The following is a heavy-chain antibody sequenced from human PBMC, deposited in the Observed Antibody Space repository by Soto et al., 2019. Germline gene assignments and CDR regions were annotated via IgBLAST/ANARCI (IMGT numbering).Heavy chain of an antibody. Sequence: EVQLVESGGGLVQPGGSLRLSCEASGFNFSSYDMHWVRQATGKGLEWVSVIGTAGDTFYTGSVKGRFTISRENGKNSLYLQMNSLRAGDTAVYYCARAGQGASCSGGSCYLGASDIWGQGTMVTVS. CDR3: ARAGQGASCSGGSCYLGASDI. J-gene: IGHJ3*02. CDR1: GFNFSSYD. V-gene: IGHV3-13*01. CDR2: IGTAGDT. D-gene: IGHD2-15*01.